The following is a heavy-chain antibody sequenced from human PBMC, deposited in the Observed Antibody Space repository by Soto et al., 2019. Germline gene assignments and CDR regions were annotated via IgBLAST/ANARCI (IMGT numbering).Heavy chain of an antibody. CDR3: AKDFCSGGSCYSGWFDP. CDR2: ISGSGGST. D-gene: IGHD2-15*01. CDR1: GFTFSSYA. V-gene: IGHV3-23*01. J-gene: IGHJ5*02. Sequence: GGSLRLSCAASGFTFSSYAMSWVRQAPGKGLEWVSAISGSGGSTYYADSVKGRFTISRDNSKNTLYLQMNSLRAEDTAVYYCAKDFCSGGSCYSGWFDPWGQGTLVTVSS.